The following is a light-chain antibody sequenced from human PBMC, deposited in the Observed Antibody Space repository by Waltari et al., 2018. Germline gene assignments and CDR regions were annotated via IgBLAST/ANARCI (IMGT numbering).Light chain of an antibody. V-gene: IGKV1-12*02. Sequence: DIQMTQSPSSVSASVGDRVTITCRASQGISSWLAWYPQKPGKAPKLLIYAASSLQSGVPSRFSGSGSGTDFTLTISSLQPEDFATYYSQQANSFPWTFGQGTKVEIK. CDR1: QGISSW. J-gene: IGKJ1*01. CDR3: QQANSFPWT. CDR2: AAS.